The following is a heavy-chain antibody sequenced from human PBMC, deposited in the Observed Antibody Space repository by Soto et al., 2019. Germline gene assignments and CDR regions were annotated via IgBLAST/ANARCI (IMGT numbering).Heavy chain of an antibody. CDR2: ISYDGSNK. CDR1: GFTFSSYG. Sequence: QVQLVESGGGVVQPGRSLRLSCAASGFTFSSYGMHWVRQAPGKGLEWVAVISYDGSNKYYADSVKGRFTISRDNSKNTLYLQMNSLRAEDTAVYYCAIDLGNVPYGMDVWGQGTTVTVSS. V-gene: IGHV3-30*03. J-gene: IGHJ6*02. D-gene: IGHD3-16*01. CDR3: AIDLGNVPYGMDV.